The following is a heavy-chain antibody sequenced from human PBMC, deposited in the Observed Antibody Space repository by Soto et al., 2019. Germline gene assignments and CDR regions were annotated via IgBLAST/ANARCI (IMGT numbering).Heavy chain of an antibody. CDR2: FDPEDGET. CDR3: ATEGCSNGVCYTVYDFDI. V-gene: IGHV1-24*01. CDR1: GYTLTELS. J-gene: IGHJ3*02. Sequence: ASVKVTCKVSGYTLTELSMHWVRQAPGKGLEWMGGFDPEDGETIYAQKFQGRGTMTEDTSTDTAYMKLSSLRSEDTAMYYCATEGCSNGVCYTVYDFDIWGQGTMVTVS. D-gene: IGHD2-8*01.